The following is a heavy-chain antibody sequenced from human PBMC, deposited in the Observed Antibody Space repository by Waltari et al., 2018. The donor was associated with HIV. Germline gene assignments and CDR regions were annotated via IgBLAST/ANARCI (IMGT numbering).Heavy chain of an antibody. CDR2: INSDGSSR. V-gene: IGHV3-74*01. J-gene: IGHJ4*02. CDR1: GFSVRNNW. CDR3: ARASHYIEFSTFDGDYYFDF. D-gene: IGHD3-3*02. Sequence: VQLVESGGGSIKTGGSLRLPCAAPGFSVRNNWMYGAGQGPGKGLVWVARINSDGSSRNYADAVKGRFVISRDNARNTVYLQLNNLKVEDTAVYFCARASHYIEFSTFDGDYYFDFWGRGTRVAVSS.